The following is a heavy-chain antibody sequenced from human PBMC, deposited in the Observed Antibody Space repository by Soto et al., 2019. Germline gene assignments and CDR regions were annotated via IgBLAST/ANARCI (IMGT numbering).Heavy chain of an antibody. CDR2: IYTSGST. Sequence: SETLSLTCTVSGGSISSYYWSWIRQPAGKGLEWIGRIYTSGSTNHNPSLKSRVTMSVDTSKNQFSLKLSSVTAADTAAYYCARDRRDYGMDVWGQGTTVTVSS. CDR1: GGSISSYY. J-gene: IGHJ6*02. V-gene: IGHV4-4*07. CDR3: ARDRRDYGMDV.